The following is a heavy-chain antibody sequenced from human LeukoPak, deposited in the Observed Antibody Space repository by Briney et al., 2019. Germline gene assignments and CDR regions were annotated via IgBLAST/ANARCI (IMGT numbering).Heavy chain of an antibody. CDR1: GFTFSSYA. CDR2: ISNSDSST. CDR3: VKDWDMAPGY. V-gene: IGHV3-23*01. J-gene: IGHJ4*02. Sequence: GGSLRLSCAASGFTFSSYAMSWVRQAPGKWLQWVSSISNSDSSTYYAASVKGRFTISRDNSKNTLYLQMNSLRAEDTAIYYCVKDWDMAPGYWGQGTLVTVSS. D-gene: IGHD2-15*01.